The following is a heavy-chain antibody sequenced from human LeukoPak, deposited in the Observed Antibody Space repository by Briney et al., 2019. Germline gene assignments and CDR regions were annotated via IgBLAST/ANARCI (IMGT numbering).Heavy chain of an antibody. J-gene: IGHJ4*02. D-gene: IGHD3-10*01. Sequence: GGSLRLSCAASGFTFSSYAMSWVRQAPGKGLEWVSAISGSGGSTYYTDSVKGRFTISRDNSKNTLYLQMDSLRAEDTAIYYCAKDLVTGSLDYWGQGTLVTVSS. CDR2: ISGSGGST. CDR1: GFTFSSYA. CDR3: AKDLVTGSLDY. V-gene: IGHV3-23*01.